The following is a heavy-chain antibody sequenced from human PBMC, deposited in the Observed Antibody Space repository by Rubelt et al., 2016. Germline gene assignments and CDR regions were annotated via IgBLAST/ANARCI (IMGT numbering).Heavy chain of an antibody. CDR2: ISSDGIST. Sequence: EVQLVESGGGLVQPGGSLRLSCAASGFTFSEFWMHWVRQAPGKGLVWVSRISSDGISTGYADSVKGRVTTSRDNAKNTLYLEMHSLRAEDTAVYYCATGLREAFDLWGQGTLVTVSS. CDR3: ATGLREAFDL. CDR1: GFTFSEFW. V-gene: IGHV3-74*01. J-gene: IGHJ4*02. D-gene: IGHD4-17*01.